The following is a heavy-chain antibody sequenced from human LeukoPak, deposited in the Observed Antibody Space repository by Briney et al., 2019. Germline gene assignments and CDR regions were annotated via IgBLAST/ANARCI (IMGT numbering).Heavy chain of an antibody. CDR3: ARMSHDSSGYHAFDI. CDR1: GFTFSSYW. J-gene: IGHJ3*02. V-gene: IGHV3-7*03. D-gene: IGHD3-22*01. CDR2: IKQDGSEK. Sequence: GSLRLSCAASGFTFSSYWMSWVRQAPGKGLEWVANIKQDGSEKHYVDSVKGRFTISRDSAKNSLYLQMNSLRAEDTAVYYCARMSHDSSGYHAFDIWGQGTMVTVSS.